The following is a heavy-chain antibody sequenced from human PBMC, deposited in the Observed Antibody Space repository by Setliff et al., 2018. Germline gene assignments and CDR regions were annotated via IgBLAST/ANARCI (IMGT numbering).Heavy chain of an antibody. CDR1: GGSVSSGYYY. D-gene: IGHD6-19*01. CDR2: VYYTGRT. Sequence: SETLSLTCNVSGGSVSSGYYYWDWIRQPPGKGLEWIGTVYYTGRTYYNPSLKSRVTIAVDAPDNHFSLKLRSVTAADTAVYYCARAPNDLGVGWSFNNYFDYWGHGTLVTVSS. V-gene: IGHV4-39*02. CDR3: ARAPNDLGVGWSFNNYFDY. J-gene: IGHJ4*01.